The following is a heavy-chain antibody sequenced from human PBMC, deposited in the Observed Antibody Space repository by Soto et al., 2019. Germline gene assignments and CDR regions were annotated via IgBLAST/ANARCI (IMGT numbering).Heavy chain of an antibody. CDR2: IWYDGSNR. J-gene: IGHJ4*02. D-gene: IGHD2-2*01. CDR3: ARDGIEYRCYDIDY. V-gene: IGHV3-33*01. CDR1: GFTFRHYA. Sequence: QVQLVESGGGVVQPGTALRLSCITSGFTFRHYAFHWVRQSPGKWLEWVAVIWYDGSNRNYVESVKGRFTISKDNSKSTLYLQMKSLIAEDTAVYYCARDGIEYRCYDIDYWGQGTLVPVSS.